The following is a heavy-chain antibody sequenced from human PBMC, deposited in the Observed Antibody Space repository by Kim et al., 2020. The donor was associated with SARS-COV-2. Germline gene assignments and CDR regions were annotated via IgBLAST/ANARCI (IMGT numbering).Heavy chain of an antibody. CDR1: GFTFSSYG. D-gene: IGHD2-15*01. CDR3: AKEKQGSAYYYYGMDV. J-gene: IGHJ6*02. Sequence: GGSLRLSCAASGFTFSSYGMHWVRQAPGKGLEWVAVISYDGSNKYYADSVKGRFTISRDNSKNTLYLQMNSLRAEDTAVYYCAKEKQGSAYYYYGMDVWGQGTTVTVSS. CDR2: ISYDGSNK. V-gene: IGHV3-30*18.